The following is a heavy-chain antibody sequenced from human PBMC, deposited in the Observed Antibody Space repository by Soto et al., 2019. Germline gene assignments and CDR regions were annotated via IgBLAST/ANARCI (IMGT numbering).Heavy chain of an antibody. D-gene: IGHD6-19*01. CDR3: ARAAVAGTAYYYYGMDV. CDR2: IYYSGST. J-gene: IGHJ6*02. Sequence: PSATLSLTCTVSGGSISSYYWSWIRQPPGKGLEWIGYIYYSGSTNYNPSLKSRVTISVDTSKNQFSLKLSSVTAADTAVYYCARAAVAGTAYYYYGMDVWGQGTTVTVSS. CDR1: GGSISSYY. V-gene: IGHV4-59*01.